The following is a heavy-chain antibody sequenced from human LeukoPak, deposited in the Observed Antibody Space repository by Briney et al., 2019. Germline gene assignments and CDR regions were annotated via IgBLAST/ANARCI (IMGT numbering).Heavy chain of an antibody. CDR3: AREGGTPGTTSVFDI. D-gene: IGHD1-1*01. CDR1: GYTFTGYY. Sequence: ASVKVPCKASGYTFTGYYMHWVRQAPGQGLEWMGWINPNSGGTNYAQKFQGRVTMTRDTSISTAYMELSRLRSDDTAVYYCAREGGTPGTTSVFDIWGQGKMVTVS. V-gene: IGHV1-2*02. J-gene: IGHJ3*02. CDR2: INPNSGGT.